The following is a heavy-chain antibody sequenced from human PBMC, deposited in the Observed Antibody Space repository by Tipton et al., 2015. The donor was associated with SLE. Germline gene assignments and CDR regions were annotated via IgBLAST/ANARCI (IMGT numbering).Heavy chain of an antibody. V-gene: IGHV3-21*01. D-gene: IGHD2-15*01. Sequence: SLRLSCAASGFTFSSYSMNWVRQAPGKGLEWVSSISSSSSYIYYADSVKGRFTISRDNAKNSLYLQMNSLRAEDTAVYYCALGYCSGGSCSSFYYFDYWGQGTLVTVSS. CDR2: ISSSSSYI. CDR1: GFTFSSYS. J-gene: IGHJ4*02. CDR3: ALGYCSGGSCSSFYYFDY.